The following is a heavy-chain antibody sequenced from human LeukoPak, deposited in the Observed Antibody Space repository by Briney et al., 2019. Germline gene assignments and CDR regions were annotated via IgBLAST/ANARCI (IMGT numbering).Heavy chain of an antibody. CDR1: GFAFSSYS. CDR3: AKDHPRQGVTAHTPFDY. J-gene: IGHJ4*02. V-gene: IGHV3-21*04. D-gene: IGHD2-15*01. Sequence: GGSLRLSCTTFGFAFSSYSMNWVRQAPGKGLEWVSSIAPSGGSIFYADSVKGRFSISRDNSKNTLYLQMNSLRAEDTAIYYCAKDHPRQGVTAHTPFDYWGQGTLVTVSS. CDR2: IAPSGGSI.